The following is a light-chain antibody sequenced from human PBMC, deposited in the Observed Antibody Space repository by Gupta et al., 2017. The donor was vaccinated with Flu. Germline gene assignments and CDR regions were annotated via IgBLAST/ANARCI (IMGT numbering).Light chain of an antibody. J-gene: IGLJ3*02. CDR1: SSNIGGNT. Sequence: RVTISCAGISSNIGGNTVNWYQQLPGTAPKLLIYNNDQRPSGVPDRFSASKSGTSASLAISGLQAEDEADYYCAAGDDSMNGVVFGGGTKLTVL. CDR3: AAGDDSMNGVV. V-gene: IGLV1-44*01. CDR2: NND.